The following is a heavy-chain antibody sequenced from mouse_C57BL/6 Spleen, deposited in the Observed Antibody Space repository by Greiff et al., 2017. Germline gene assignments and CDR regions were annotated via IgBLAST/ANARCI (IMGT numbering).Heavy chain of an antibody. V-gene: IGHV5-16*01. CDR1: GFTFSDYY. J-gene: IGHJ1*03. CDR2: INYDGSST. Sequence: DVKLVESEGGLVQPGSSMKLSCTASGFTFSDYYMAWVRQVPEKGLEWVANINYDGSSTYYLDSLKSRFIISRDNAKNILYLQMSSLKSEDTATYYCARVTYYGSSYGYFDVWGTGTTVTVSS. CDR3: ARVTYYGSSYGYFDV. D-gene: IGHD1-1*01.